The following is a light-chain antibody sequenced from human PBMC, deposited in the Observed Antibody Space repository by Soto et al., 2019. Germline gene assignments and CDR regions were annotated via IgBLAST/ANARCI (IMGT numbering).Light chain of an antibody. J-gene: IGLJ2*01. Sequence: QAVLTQSPSASASLGASVKLTCTLSSGHRSYAIAWHQQQPEKGPRYLMKLNSDGSHTKGDGIPDRFSGSSSGAERYLTISSLQSEDEADYYCQTGGSGMVFGGGTKLTVL. CDR1: SGHRSYA. V-gene: IGLV4-69*01. CDR2: LNSDGSH. CDR3: QTGGSGMV.